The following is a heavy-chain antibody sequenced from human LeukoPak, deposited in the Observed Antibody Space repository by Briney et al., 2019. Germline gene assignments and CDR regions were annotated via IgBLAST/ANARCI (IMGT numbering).Heavy chain of an antibody. Sequence: PRGSLRLSFSAPGFTFSSYEINSVRQAPGKGLEWVSYISSNGSTIYYAASVKGRYTIYRDNAKTSLYLHMQSLRAEDTAVYYCAREPIWSGYYWLDYWGQGTLVTVSS. CDR3: AREPIWSGYYWLDY. CDR1: GFTFSSYE. D-gene: IGHD3-3*01. CDR2: ISSNGSTI. J-gene: IGHJ4*02. V-gene: IGHV3-48*03.